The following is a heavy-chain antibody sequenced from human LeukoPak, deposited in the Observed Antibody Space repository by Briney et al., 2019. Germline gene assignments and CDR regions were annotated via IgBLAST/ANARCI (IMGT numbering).Heavy chain of an antibody. V-gene: IGHV1-46*01. CDR1: GYTFTNYC. D-gene: IGHD6-13*01. CDR3: ASFIALAGTEFDY. J-gene: IGHJ4*02. Sequence: ASVKVSCNASGYTFTNYCMHWVRQAPGQGLEWVGIINPSGGSTSYAQKFQGRLTMTRDTSTSTVYMDLSSLRSEDTAVYYCASFIALAGTEFDYWGQGTLVTVSS. CDR2: INPSGGST.